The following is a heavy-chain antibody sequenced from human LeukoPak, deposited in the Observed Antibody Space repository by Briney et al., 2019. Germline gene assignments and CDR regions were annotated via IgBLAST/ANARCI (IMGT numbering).Heavy chain of an antibody. D-gene: IGHD1-7*01. J-gene: IGHJ3*02. CDR2: IYPSGGT. CDR3: ARHGELGDSFDI. V-gene: IGHV4-38-2*02. Sequence: SETLSLTCTVSGDSISGYYWSWIRQPPGKGLEWVGSIYPSGGTYYNPSLKSRVTISVDTSKNQFSLKLRSVTAADTAVYYCARHGELGDSFDIWGQGTMVTVSS. CDR1: GDSISGYY.